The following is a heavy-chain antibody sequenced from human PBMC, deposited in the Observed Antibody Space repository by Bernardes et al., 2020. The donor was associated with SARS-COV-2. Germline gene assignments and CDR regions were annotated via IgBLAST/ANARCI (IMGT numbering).Heavy chain of an antibody. Sequence: ASVKVSCKASGYTFTSYAMHWVRQAPGQRLEWMGWINAGNGTTTYSQKFQGRVTITRDTSASTAYMELSSLRSEDTAVYYCARDLVGATVGMDVWGQGTTVTVSS. CDR2: INAGNGTT. CDR3: ARDLVGATVGMDV. D-gene: IGHD1-26*01. CDR1: GYTFTSYA. V-gene: IGHV1-3*01. J-gene: IGHJ6*02.